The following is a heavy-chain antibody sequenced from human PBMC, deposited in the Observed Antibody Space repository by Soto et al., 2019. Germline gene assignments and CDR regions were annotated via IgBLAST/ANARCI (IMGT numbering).Heavy chain of an antibody. CDR1: GFSLSTSGVG. CDR3: AHTSSGWYIVFDY. CDR2: IYWNDDK. Sequence: QITLKESGPTLVKPTQTLTLTCTFSGFSLSTSGVGVGWIRQPPGKALEWLALIYWNDDKRYSPSLKSRLTNTQEHPKNPGVPTMTNMDPVEHANYYCAHTSSGWYIVFDYWGQGTLVTVSS. J-gene: IGHJ4*02. D-gene: IGHD6-19*01. V-gene: IGHV2-5*01.